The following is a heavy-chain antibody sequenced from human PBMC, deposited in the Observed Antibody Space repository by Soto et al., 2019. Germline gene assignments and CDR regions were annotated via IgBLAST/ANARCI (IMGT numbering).Heavy chain of an antibody. D-gene: IGHD3-16*02. Sequence: EVQLMESGGGVVNPGGSLRLSCVASGFPFSYSWMSWVRQAPGKGLEWVARIKSETDGGTTDYAAPVEGRFTISRDDSKNTLDLQMNSLKTEDTAVYYCVIYDYIWGTYRVRWAYRGQGTLVTVSS. J-gene: IGHJ4*02. V-gene: IGHV3-15*01. CDR3: VIYDYIWGTYRVRWAY. CDR1: GFPFSYSW. CDR2: IKSETDGGTT.